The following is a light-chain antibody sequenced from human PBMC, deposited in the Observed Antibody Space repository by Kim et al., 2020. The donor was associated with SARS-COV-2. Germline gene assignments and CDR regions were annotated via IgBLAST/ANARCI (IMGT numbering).Light chain of an antibody. CDR1: SGSVSANYN. J-gene: IGLJ3*02. V-gene: IGLV8-61*01. CDR3: VLYMGSGIWM. Sequence: QAVVTQEPSFSVSPGGTVTLTCGLSSGSVSANYNPSWYQQTPGQAPRTLIYNTNTRSSGVPDRFSGSILGTKAALTITGAQADDESDYYCVLYMGSGIWMFGGGTQLTVL. CDR2: NTN.